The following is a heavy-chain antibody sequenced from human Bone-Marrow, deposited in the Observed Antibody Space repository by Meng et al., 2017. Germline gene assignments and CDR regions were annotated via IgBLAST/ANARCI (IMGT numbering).Heavy chain of an antibody. D-gene: IGHD6-13*01. CDR1: GYTFTGYY. Sequence: ASVKVSCKASGYTFTGYYMHWVRQAPGQGLEWMGWINPNSAGTNYAQKFQGRVTMTRDTSISTAYMELSRLRSDDTAVYYCARDIAAAAYGGDAFDIWGQGTMVIVSS. CDR2: INPNSAGT. V-gene: IGHV1-2*02. CDR3: ARDIAAAAYGGDAFDI. J-gene: IGHJ3*02.